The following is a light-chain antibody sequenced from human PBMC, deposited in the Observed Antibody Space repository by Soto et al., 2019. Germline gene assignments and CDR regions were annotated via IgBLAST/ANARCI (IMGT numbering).Light chain of an antibody. V-gene: IGLV1-44*01. J-gene: IGLJ2*01. CDR1: SSNIGSNT. CDR3: AAWDDSLNGPV. Sequence: QSVLTQPPSASGTPGQRVTISCSGSSSNIGSNTVNWYQQLPGTAPKLLIYSDNQRPSGAPDRFSGSKSGTSASRAISGLQSEDETDYYCAAWDDSLNGPVFGGGTKVTVL. CDR2: SDN.